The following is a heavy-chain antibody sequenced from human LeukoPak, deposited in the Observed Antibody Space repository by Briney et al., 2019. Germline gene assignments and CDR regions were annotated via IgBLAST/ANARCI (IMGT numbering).Heavy chain of an antibody. J-gene: IGHJ6*02. Sequence: SETLPLTCSVSGGSISSYYWSWIRQPPGKGLEWIGYIYYSGSTNYNPSLKSRVTISVDTSKNQFSLKLRSVTAADTAVYYCARRPYYYYGMDVWGQGTTVTVSS. CDR3: ARRPYYYYGMDV. CDR2: IYYSGST. V-gene: IGHV4-59*08. CDR1: GGSISSYY.